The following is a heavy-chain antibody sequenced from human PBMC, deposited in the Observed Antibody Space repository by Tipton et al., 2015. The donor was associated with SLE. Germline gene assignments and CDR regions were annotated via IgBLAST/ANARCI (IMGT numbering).Heavy chain of an antibody. CDR2: TDQSGRS. J-gene: IGHJ4*02. CDR1: GGSISRYY. CDR3: ARDQDY. V-gene: IGHV4-4*07. Sequence: TLSLTCPVSGGSISRYYWSWIRQPAGKGLQWIGHTDQSGRSYYNPSLKSRVTISRDTSQNQFSLTLTSVTAADTAVYYCARDQDYWGQGTLVTVSS.